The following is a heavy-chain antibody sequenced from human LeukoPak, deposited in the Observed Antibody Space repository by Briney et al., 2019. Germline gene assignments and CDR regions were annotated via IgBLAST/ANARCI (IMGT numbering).Heavy chain of an antibody. D-gene: IGHD1-7*01. Sequence: ASVKVSCKASGYTFTGYYMHWVRQAPGQGLEWMGWINPNSGGTNYAQKFQGRVTMTRDTSISTAYMELSRLRSDDTAVYYCARGITGTTDYYYYYMDVWGKGTTVTVSS. CDR3: ARGITGTTDYYYYYMDV. J-gene: IGHJ6*03. CDR2: INPNSGGT. V-gene: IGHV1-2*02. CDR1: GYTFTGYY.